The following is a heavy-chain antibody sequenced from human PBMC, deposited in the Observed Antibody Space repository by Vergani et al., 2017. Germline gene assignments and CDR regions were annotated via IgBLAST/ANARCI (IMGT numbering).Heavy chain of an antibody. J-gene: IGHJ6*02. Sequence: QVQLVESGGGVVQPGRSLRLSCAASGFTFSSYAMHWVRQAPGKGLEWVAVISYDGSNKYYADSVKGRFTISRDNAKNSLYLQMNSLRAEDTALYHCARETRYYGSGSYVGMDVWGQGTTVTVSS. V-gene: IGHV3-30-3*01. D-gene: IGHD3-10*01. CDR1: GFTFSSYA. CDR3: ARETRYYGSGSYVGMDV. CDR2: ISYDGSNK.